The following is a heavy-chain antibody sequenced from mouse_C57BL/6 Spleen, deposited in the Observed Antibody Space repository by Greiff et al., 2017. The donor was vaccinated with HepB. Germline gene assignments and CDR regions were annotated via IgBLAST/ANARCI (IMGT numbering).Heavy chain of an antibody. J-gene: IGHJ3*01. D-gene: IGHD1-1*01. V-gene: IGHV14-1*01. CDR3: TLYYYGSSEGFAY. Sequence: EVKLMESGAELVRPGASVKLSCTASGFNIKDYYMHWVKQRPEQGLEWIGRIDPEDGDTEYAPKFQGKATMTADTSSNTAYLQLSSLTSEDTAVYYCTLYYYGSSEGFAYWGQGTLVTVSA. CDR2: IDPEDGDT. CDR1: GFNIKDYY.